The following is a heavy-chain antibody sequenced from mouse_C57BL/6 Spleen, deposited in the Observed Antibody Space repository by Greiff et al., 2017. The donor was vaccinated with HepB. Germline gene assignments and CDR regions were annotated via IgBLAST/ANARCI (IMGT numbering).Heavy chain of an antibody. CDR2: INPNNGGT. D-gene: IGHD2-4*01. CDR1: GYTFTDYY. J-gene: IGHJ3*01. Sequence: EVKLQQSGPELVKPGASVKISCKASGYTFTDYYMNWVKQSHGKSLEWIGDINPNNGGTSYNQKFKGKATLTVDKSSSTAYMELRSLTSEDSAVYYCARFDYGAYWGQGTLVTVSA. V-gene: IGHV1-26*01. CDR3: ARFDYGAY.